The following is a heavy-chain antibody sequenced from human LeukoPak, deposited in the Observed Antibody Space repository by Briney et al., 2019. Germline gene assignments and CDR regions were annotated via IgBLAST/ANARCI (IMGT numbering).Heavy chain of an antibody. V-gene: IGHV4-34*01. CDR2: INHSGST. CDR3: ARISSVWVKDFYYYMDV. J-gene: IGHJ6*03. Sequence: SETLSLTCAVYGGSFSGYYWSWIRQPPGKGLEWIGEINHSGSTNYNPSLKSRVTISVDTSKNQFALMLSSVTAADTAVYFCARISSVWVKDFYYYMDVWGKGTTVTVSS. D-gene: IGHD3-16*02. CDR1: GGSFSGYY.